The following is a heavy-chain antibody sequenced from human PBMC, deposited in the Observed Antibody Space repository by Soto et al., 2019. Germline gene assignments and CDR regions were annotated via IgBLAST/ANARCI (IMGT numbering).Heavy chain of an antibody. CDR2: IIPIFGTA. V-gene: IGHV1-69*13. Sequence: ASVKVSCKASGGTFSSYAISWVRQAPGQGLEWMGGIIPIFGTANYAQKFQGRVTITADESTSTAYMELSSLGSEETAVYYCAVPLMGYDSSGYFYSLADYGMDVWGQGTTVTVSS. CDR1: GGTFSSYA. CDR3: AVPLMGYDSSGYFYSLADYGMDV. D-gene: IGHD3-22*01. J-gene: IGHJ6*02.